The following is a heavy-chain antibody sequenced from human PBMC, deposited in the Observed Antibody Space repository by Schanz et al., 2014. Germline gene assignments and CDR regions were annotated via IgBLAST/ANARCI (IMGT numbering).Heavy chain of an antibody. J-gene: IGHJ6*02. V-gene: IGHV1-2*06. Sequence: QIQLLQSGSALKKPGASVKVSCKASGYTFTNYPVTWVRQAPGQGLEWMGRINPNSGGTNYAQKFQGRVTMTRDTSISTAYMELSRLKSDDTAVYYCARALFGSGHGDVWGQGTTVTVSS. CDR3: ARALFGSGHGDV. CDR2: INPNSGGT. CDR1: GYTFTNYP. D-gene: IGHD3-10*01.